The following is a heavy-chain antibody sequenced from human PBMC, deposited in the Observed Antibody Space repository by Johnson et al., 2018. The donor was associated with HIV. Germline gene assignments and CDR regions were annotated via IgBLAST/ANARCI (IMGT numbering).Heavy chain of an antibody. V-gene: IGHV3-11*01. J-gene: IGHJ3*01. CDR2: ISSSGRT. CDR3: ARILLGYCRA. Sequence: QVQLVESGGGLVQPGGSLRLSCAASGFTFSDYYMSWIRQAPGKGLEWVSYISSSGRTYYADFVQGRFTISRDNSKNTVYLLMNSLRGEDKAVYYCARILLGYCRAWGQGTMVTVSS. D-gene: IGHD2-15*01. CDR1: GFTFSDYY.